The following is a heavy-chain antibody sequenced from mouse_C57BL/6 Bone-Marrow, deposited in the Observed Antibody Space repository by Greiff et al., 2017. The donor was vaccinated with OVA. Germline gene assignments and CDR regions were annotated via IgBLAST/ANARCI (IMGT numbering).Heavy chain of an antibody. Sequence: ESGPGLVKPSQSLSLTCSVTGYSITSGYYWNWIRQFPGNKLEWMGYISYDGSNNYNPSLKNRISITRDTSKNQFFLKLNSVTTEDTATYYCARDEVWGTGTTVTVSS. V-gene: IGHV3-6*01. CDR3: ARDEV. J-gene: IGHJ1*03. CDR2: ISYDGSN. CDR1: GYSITSGYY.